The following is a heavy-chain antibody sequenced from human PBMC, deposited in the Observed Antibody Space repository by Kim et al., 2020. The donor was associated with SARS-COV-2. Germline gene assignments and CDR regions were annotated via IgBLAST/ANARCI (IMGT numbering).Heavy chain of an antibody. CDR2: IRNSGSST. J-gene: IGHJ1*01. CDR1: GFTFNNYA. CDR3: AKVTSGSSGWFEYFQH. D-gene: IGHD6-19*01. Sequence: GGSLRLSCAASGFTFNNYAMSWVRQAPGKGLEWVSGIRNSGSSTQYADSVKGRFSISRDNSKNTLYLQMDSLRAEETAVYYCAKVTSGSSGWFEYFQHWGQGTLVTVSS. V-gene: IGHV3-23*01.